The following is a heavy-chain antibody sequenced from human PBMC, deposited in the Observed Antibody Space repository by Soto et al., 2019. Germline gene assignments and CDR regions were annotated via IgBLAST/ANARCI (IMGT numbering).Heavy chain of an antibody. CDR3: ARAPYSSSWYTFDP. V-gene: IGHV3-66*01. CDR2: VHSGGTT. Sequence: GGSLRLSCAASGFTVSSNYMSWVRQAPGNGLEWVSVVHSGGTTYYADSVKGRSTISRDISKNTLYLQMNSLRADDTAVYYCARAPYSSSWYTFDPWGQGTLVTVSS. J-gene: IGHJ5*02. CDR1: GFTVSSNY. D-gene: IGHD6-13*01.